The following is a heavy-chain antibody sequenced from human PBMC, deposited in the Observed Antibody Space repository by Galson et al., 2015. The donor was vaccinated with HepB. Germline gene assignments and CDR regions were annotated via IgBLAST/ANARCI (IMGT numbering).Heavy chain of an antibody. Sequence: SLRLSCAASGFIFSNRAISWVRQAPGKGLVWVSSISGGGGSTFYADSVKGRFTISRDKSRHMVYLQMNNLTAEDTAVYYCARRPMIVGTVGYYFDNWGQGTLVTVSS. V-gene: IGHV3-23*01. D-gene: IGHD3-22*01. CDR3: ARRPMIVGTVGYYFDN. CDR2: ISGGGGST. J-gene: IGHJ4*02. CDR1: GFIFSNRA.